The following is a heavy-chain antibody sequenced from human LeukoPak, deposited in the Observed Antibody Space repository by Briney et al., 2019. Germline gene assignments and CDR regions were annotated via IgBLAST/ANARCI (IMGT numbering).Heavy chain of an antibody. CDR3: ARDPFGYCSSTSCLTQDY. CDR1: GGTFSSYA. J-gene: IGHJ4*02. V-gene: IGHV1-2*02. D-gene: IGHD2-2*03. CDR2: INPNSGGT. Sequence: GSVKVSCKASGGTFSSYAISWVRQAPGQGLEWMGWINPNSGGTNYAQKFQGRVTMTRDTSISTAYIELSRLRSDDTAVYYCARDPFGYCSSTSCLTQDYWGQGTLVTVSS.